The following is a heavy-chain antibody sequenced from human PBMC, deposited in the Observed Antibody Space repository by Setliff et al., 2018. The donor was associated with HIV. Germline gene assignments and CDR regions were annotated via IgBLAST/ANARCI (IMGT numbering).Heavy chain of an antibody. CDR3: ARGLSFYDPGGFDY. CDR2: IYTSGST. Sequence: ETLSLTCTVSGGSISSYYWSWIRQPPGKGLEWIGCIYTSGSTNYNPSLKSRVTISVDTSKNQFSLKLSSVTAADTAVYYCARGLSFYDPGGFDYWGQGTLVTVSS. CDR1: GGSISSYY. D-gene: IGHD3-22*01. V-gene: IGHV4-4*09. J-gene: IGHJ4*02.